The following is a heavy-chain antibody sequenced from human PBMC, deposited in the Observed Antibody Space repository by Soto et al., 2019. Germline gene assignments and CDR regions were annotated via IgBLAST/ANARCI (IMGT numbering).Heavy chain of an antibody. V-gene: IGHV4-39*01. Sequence: SETLSLTCTVSAVSINSNVHYWGWVRQSPGKGLEWIGSIFYSGSTYHNPSLESRVSISVDTPENRFSLKVTSVTAADTVIYYCARPPFGGYAFDSWGQGTRVTVSS. CDR3: ARPPFGGYAFDS. CDR1: AVSINSNVHY. CDR2: IFYSGST. D-gene: IGHD3-16*01. J-gene: IGHJ4*02.